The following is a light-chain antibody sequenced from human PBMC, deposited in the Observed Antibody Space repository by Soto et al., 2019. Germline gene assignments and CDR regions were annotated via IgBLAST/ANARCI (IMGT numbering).Light chain of an antibody. CDR2: EDN. CDR3: QSYDSMIGAV. CDR1: SGSIASNY. V-gene: IGLV6-57*04. J-gene: IGLJ7*01. Sequence: NFLLTQPHSVSESPGKTVAISCTRSSGSIASNYVQWYQQRPGSAPTTVIYEDNQRPSGVPDRFSGSIDSSSNSASLTISGLKTEDEADYYCQSYDSMIGAVVGGGTQLTVL.